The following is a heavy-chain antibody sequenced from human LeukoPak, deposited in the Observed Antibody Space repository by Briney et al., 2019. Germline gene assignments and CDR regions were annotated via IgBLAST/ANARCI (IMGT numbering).Heavy chain of an antibody. J-gene: IGHJ6*03. Sequence: GGSLRLSCAASGLTFSSYSINWVRQAPGKGLEWVSSIDSTSDYIYYADSVKGRFTISRDNAKNSLYLQMNSLRAEDTAVYYCGRDPLGLKIPMDVWGKGTMVTVSS. D-gene: IGHD1-26*01. V-gene: IGHV3-21*01. CDR1: GLTFSSYS. CDR2: IDSTSDYI. CDR3: GRDPLGLKIPMDV.